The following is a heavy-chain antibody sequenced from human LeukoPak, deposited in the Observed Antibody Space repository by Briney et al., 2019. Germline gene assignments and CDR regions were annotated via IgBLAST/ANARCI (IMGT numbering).Heavy chain of an antibody. CDR1: GFTFSIYT. V-gene: IGHV3-21*01. CDR3: ARDLAWGAY. D-gene: IGHD4/OR15-4a*01. J-gene: IGHJ4*02. Sequence: GGSLRLSCVASGFTFSIYTMSGVRQAPGKGLEWVSSITSSSSSIYSADSVKGRLTISRDNAKNSLYLEMNSLRDEDTAVYYCARDLAWGAYWGQGTLVTVSS. CDR2: ITSSSSSI.